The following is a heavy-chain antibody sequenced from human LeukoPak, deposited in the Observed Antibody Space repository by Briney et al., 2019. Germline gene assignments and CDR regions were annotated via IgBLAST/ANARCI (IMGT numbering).Heavy chain of an antibody. CDR3: AKDAPMVRGVMDY. D-gene: IGHD3-10*01. J-gene: IGHJ4*02. CDR2: ISYDGSNK. CDR1: GFTFSSYG. Sequence: GRSLRPSCAASGFTFSSYGMHWVRQAPGKGLEWVAVISYDGSNKYYADSVKGRFTISRDNSKNTLYLQMNSLRAEDTAVYYCAKDAPMVRGVMDYWGQGTLVTVSS. V-gene: IGHV3-30*18.